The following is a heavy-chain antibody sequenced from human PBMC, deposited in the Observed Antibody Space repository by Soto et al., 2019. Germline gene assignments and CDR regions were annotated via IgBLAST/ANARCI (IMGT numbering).Heavy chain of an antibody. CDR3: AGGAHEVATIYVNWFDP. D-gene: IGHD5-12*01. Sequence: QVQLVQSGAEVKKPWPSVKLSCKAPDYTFTRFGISWVRQAPGPGLEWMGWISAYNGNTNYAQTPQGRVTMTTDTSPSTAHVELRSLRSDDTAVYYCAGGAHEVATIYVNWFDPGGQGTLVAVS. CDR2: ISAYNGNT. CDR1: DYTFTRFG. J-gene: IGHJ5*02. V-gene: IGHV1-18*01.